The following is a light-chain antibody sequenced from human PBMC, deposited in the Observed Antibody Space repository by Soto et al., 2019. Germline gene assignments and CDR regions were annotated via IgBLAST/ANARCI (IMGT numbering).Light chain of an antibody. Sequence: QSALTQPRSVSGSPGQSVTISCTGTSSDVGGYNYVSWYQQHPGKAPKLMIYDVSKRPSGVPDRFSGSKSCNTASLTISGLQAEDEADYSCCSYARSDTWVFGRGTKLTVL. CDR1: SSDVGGYNY. J-gene: IGLJ3*02. V-gene: IGLV2-11*01. CDR3: CSYARSDTWV. CDR2: DVS.